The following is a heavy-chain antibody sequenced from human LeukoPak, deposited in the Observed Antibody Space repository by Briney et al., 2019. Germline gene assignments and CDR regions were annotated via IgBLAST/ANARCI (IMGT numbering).Heavy chain of an antibody. CDR2: ISYDGSNK. D-gene: IGHD3-22*01. V-gene: IGHV3-30-3*01. J-gene: IGHJ4*02. Sequence: GGSLRLSCAASGFTFSSYAMHWVRQAPGKGLEWVAVISYDGSNKYYADSVKGRFTTSRDNSKNTLYLQMNSLRAEDTAVYYCAREFYYDSSGTFDYWGQGTLVIVSS. CDR3: AREFYYDSSGTFDY. CDR1: GFTFSSYA.